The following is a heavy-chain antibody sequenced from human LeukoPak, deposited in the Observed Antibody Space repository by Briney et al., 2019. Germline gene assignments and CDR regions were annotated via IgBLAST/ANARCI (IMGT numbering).Heavy chain of an antibody. V-gene: IGHV1-18*01. D-gene: IGHD5-18*01. Sequence: GASVKVSCKASGYTFTSYGISWVRQAPGQGLEWMGWISAYNGNTNYAQKLQGRVTMTTDTSTSTAYMELRSLRSDDTAVYYCARDRRGYSYGYFDYGGQGTLVTVSS. J-gene: IGHJ4*02. CDR3: ARDRRGYSYGYFDY. CDR2: ISAYNGNT. CDR1: GYTFTSYG.